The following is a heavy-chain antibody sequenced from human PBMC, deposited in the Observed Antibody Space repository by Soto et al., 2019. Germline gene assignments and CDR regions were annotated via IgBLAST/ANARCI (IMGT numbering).Heavy chain of an antibody. V-gene: IGHV3-23*01. D-gene: IGHD3-22*01. CDR2: ISGSGGGT. CDR3: AKSSTYYYDSSGYYPFDY. Sequence: GGSLRLSCAASGFTFSSYAMSWVRQAPGKGLEWVSAISGSGGGTYYADSVKGRFTISRDNSKNTLYLQMNSLRAEDTAVYYCAKSSTYYYDSSGYYPFDYWGQGTLVTVSS. J-gene: IGHJ4*02. CDR1: GFTFSSYA.